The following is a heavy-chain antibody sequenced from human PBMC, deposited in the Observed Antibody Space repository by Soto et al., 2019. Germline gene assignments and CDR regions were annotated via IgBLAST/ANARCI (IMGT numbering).Heavy chain of an antibody. CDR2: ISYDGSNK. Sequence: GGSLRLSCAASGFTFSSYGMHWVRQAPGKGLEWVAVISYDGSNKYYADSVKGRFTISRDNSKNTLYLQMNSLRAEDTAVYYCALSVVPAANHDAFDIWGQGTMVTVSS. J-gene: IGHJ3*02. V-gene: IGHV3-30*03. CDR1: GFTFSSYG. D-gene: IGHD2-2*01. CDR3: ALSVVPAANHDAFDI.